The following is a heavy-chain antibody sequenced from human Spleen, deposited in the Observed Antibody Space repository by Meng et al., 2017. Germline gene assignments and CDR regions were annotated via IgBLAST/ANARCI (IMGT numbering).Heavy chain of an antibody. V-gene: IGHV1-3*01. CDR2: LNPRNGNT. CDR1: GYTFSDYA. CDR3: ARGRTYSGSYSNY. J-gene: IGHJ4*02. Sequence: QVQLVQPGAVVKKPGASVNVSCKASGYTFSDYALHWVRQGPGQRLEWMGWLNPRNGNTKYSQKFQGRVTISRDTSASTSYMDLSSLRSEDTAVYYCARGRTYSGSYSNYWGQGTLVTVSS. D-gene: IGHD1-26*01.